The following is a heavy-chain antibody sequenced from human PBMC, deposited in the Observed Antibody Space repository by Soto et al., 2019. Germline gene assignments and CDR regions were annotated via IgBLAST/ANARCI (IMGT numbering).Heavy chain of an antibody. D-gene: IGHD2-2*01. CDR1: GFTFSRYG. V-gene: IGHV3-30*18. Sequence: QVQLVESGGGVVQPGRSLRLSCAASGFTFSRYGMHWVRQAPGKGLEWVAVISYDGSNKYYADSVKGRFTISRDNYKNTRYLQMNSLRADGTAVYYCAKDQGDIVVVPAAMGDVWGQGTTVTVSS. J-gene: IGHJ6*02. CDR3: AKDQGDIVVVPAAMGDV. CDR2: ISYDGSNK.